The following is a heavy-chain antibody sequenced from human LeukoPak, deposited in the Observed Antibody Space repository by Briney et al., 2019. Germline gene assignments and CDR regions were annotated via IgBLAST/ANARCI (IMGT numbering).Heavy chain of an antibody. D-gene: IGHD3-22*01. CDR3: ARVAYYYDSSGSEIFYFDY. J-gene: IGHJ4*02. Sequence: PSETLSLACTVSGGSISSYYWSWIRQPAGKGLEWIGRIYTSGSTNYNPSLKSRVTMSVDTSKNQFSLKLSSVTAADTAVYYCARVAYYYDSSGSEIFYFDYWGQGTLVTVSS. CDR1: GGSISSYY. CDR2: IYTSGST. V-gene: IGHV4-4*07.